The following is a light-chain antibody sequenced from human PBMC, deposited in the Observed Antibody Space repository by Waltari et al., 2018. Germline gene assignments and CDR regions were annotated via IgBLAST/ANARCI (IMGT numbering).Light chain of an antibody. CDR3: AAWDDSLNGAV. J-gene: IGLJ7*01. CDR1: SSNSGSKT. Sequence: GQRVTISCSVSSSNSGSKTVNWYQQLPGTAPKLLIYSNNHLPSGVPERFSGSTSGTPAYLAISGLQSEDEADYYGAAWDDSLNGAVFGGGTQLTVL. CDR2: SNN. V-gene: IGLV1-44*01.